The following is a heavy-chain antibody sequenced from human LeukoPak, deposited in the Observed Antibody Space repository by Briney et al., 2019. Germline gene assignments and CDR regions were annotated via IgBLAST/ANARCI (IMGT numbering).Heavy chain of an antibody. CDR3: ARDKPDGSGSVDY. CDR1: GFTFSSYS. V-gene: IGHV3-21*01. Sequence: GGSLRLSCAASGFTFSSYSMNWDRQAPGKGLEWVSSISSSSSYIYYADSVKGRFTISRDNAKNSLYLQMNSLRAEDTAVYYCARDKPDGSGSVDYWGQGTLVTVSS. J-gene: IGHJ4*02. CDR2: ISSSSSYI. D-gene: IGHD3-10*01.